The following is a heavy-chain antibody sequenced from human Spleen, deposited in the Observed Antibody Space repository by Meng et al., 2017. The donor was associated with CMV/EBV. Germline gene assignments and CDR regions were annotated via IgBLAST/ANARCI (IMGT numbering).Heavy chain of an antibody. J-gene: IGHJ3*02. CDR2: IDWDDDR. Sequence: SGPTLVKPTQTLTLSCTFAGFSLSTNGMRVSWIRQPPGKALEWLARIDWDDDRFYSTSLRIRLTISKDTSKNQVVLTMTNMDPVDTATYFCARILSAAGPNDAFDIWGQGTMVTVSS. V-gene: IGHV2-70D*14. CDR1: GFSLSTNGMR. D-gene: IGHD6-13*01. CDR3: ARILSAAGPNDAFDI.